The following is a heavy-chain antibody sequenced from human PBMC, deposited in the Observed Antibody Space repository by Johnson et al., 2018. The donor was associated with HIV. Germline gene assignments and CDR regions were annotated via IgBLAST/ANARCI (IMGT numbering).Heavy chain of an antibody. D-gene: IGHD4-17*01. CDR2: ISSSGSTI. J-gene: IGHJ3*02. V-gene: IGHV3-11*04. CDR3: ARDSTPWGGDHVGYAFDI. Sequence: QVQVVESGGGVVQPGRSLRLSCAASGFSFSDYYMSWIRQAPGKGLEWVSYISSSGSTIYYADFVKGRFTISRDNAKKSMYLQMNSLRAEDMALYYCARDSTPWGGDHVGYAFDIWGRGTMVTVSS. CDR1: GFSFSDYY.